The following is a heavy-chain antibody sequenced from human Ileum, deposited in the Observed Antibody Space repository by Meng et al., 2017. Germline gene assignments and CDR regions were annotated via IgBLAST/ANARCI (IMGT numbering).Heavy chain of an antibody. Sequence: ASVKVSCKASGYTFTSYAMHWVRQTPGQRLEWMGWINAGNGNTKYSQKFQGRVTITRDTSASTAYMELSSLRSEDTAVYYCARDQAYYDFWNGYPYWGQGTLVTVSS. CDR3: ARDQAYYDFWNGYPY. CDR2: INAGNGNT. D-gene: IGHD3-3*01. J-gene: IGHJ4*02. V-gene: IGHV1-3*01. CDR1: GYTFTSYA.